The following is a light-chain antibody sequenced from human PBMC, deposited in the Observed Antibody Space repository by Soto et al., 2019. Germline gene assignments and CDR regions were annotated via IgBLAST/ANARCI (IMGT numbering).Light chain of an antibody. CDR1: TSNIGAGYD. J-gene: IGLJ2*01. CDR3: QSYDNSLSGWV. Sequence: QSVLTKPPSVSGAPGQRVTISCTGSTSNIGAGYDVHWYQQLPGTAPKLLIYANSNRPSGVPDRFSGSKSGTSASLAITGLQAEDEADYYCQSYDNSLSGWVFGGGTQLTVL. CDR2: ANS. V-gene: IGLV1-40*01.